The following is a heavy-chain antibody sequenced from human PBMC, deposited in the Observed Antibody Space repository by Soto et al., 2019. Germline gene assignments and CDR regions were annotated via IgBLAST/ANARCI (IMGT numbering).Heavy chain of an antibody. CDR3: ARGRPNIVVVPAAMWYNWFDP. CDR2: INHSGST. J-gene: IGHJ5*02. D-gene: IGHD2-2*01. V-gene: IGHV4-34*01. Sequence: QVQLQQWGAGLLKPSETLSLTCAVYGGSFSGYYWSWIRQPPGKGLEWIGEINHSGSTNYNPSLKGRVTLSVDTSKNQFSLKLSSVTAADTAVYYCARGRPNIVVVPAAMWYNWFDPWGQGTLVTVSS. CDR1: GGSFSGYY.